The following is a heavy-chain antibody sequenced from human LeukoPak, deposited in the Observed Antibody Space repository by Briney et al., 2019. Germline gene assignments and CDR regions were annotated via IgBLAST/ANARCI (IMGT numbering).Heavy chain of an antibody. CDR3: AREVVGQDV. V-gene: IGHV1-2*02. CDR1: GYTFTAYY. CDR2: INPNSGDT. Sequence: ASVKVSCKASGYTFTAYYMHWVRQAPGQGLEWMGWINPNSGDTNYAQNLQGRVTMTADTSTSTAYMELRSLRSDDAAVYYCAREVVGQDVWGQGTTVTVSS. J-gene: IGHJ6*02.